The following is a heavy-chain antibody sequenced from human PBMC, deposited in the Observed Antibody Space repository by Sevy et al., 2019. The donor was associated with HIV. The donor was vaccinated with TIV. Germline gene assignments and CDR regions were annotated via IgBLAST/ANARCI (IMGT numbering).Heavy chain of an antibody. CDR2: ISSGSSYI. Sequence: GGSLRLSCAASGFTFSYYDLNWVRQAPGKGLEWVSSISSGSSYIYYADSVKGRFTISRDNAENSLFLQMNSLRAEDTAVYYCAKDGAYYGSDGMDVWGQVTTVTVSS. CDR3: AKDGAYYGSDGMDV. V-gene: IGHV3-21*01. J-gene: IGHJ6*02. CDR1: GFTFSYYD. D-gene: IGHD3-10*01.